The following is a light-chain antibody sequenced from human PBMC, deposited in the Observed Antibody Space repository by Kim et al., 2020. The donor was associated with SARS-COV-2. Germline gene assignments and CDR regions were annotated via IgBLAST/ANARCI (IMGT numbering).Light chain of an antibody. J-gene: IGLJ2*01. V-gene: IGLV3-19*01. CDR3: KSRCASGNVV. CDR2: GKN. Sequence: SSELTQDPAVSVALGQTVRITCRGDSLRSYYATWYQQKAGQAPVLVIYGKNNRPSGIPDRFSGSSSGNTASLTITGAQAEDEADYYCKSRCASGNVVFGGGTQLTVL. CDR1: SLRSYY.